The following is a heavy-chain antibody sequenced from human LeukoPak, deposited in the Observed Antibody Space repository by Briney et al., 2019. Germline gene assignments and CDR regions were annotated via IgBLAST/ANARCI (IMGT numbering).Heavy chain of an antibody. CDR2: ISSTSNYI. D-gene: IGHD5-12*01. J-gene: IGHJ4*02. CDR1: GFTFSIYT. Sequence: GGSLRLSCEASGFTFSIYTFNWVRQAPGKGLEWLSSISSTSNYIYYADSVKGRLTVSRDNAKNSLYLQMNSLRAEETAVYFCERASYSGYDSALDYYFDYWGQGTLVTVSS. CDR3: ERASYSGYDSALDYYFDY. V-gene: IGHV3-21*01.